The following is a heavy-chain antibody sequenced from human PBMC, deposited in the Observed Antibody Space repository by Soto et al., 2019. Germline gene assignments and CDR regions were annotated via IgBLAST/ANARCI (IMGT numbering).Heavy chain of an antibody. J-gene: IGHJ6*02. CDR2: ISPYNGDT. CDR1: GYTFTRNG. D-gene: IGHD6-6*01. V-gene: IGHV1-18*01. CDR3: ARIRASLYGMDV. Sequence: QVQLVQSRAEVKKPGASVKVSCQASGYTFTRNGINWVRQAPGQGLEWMGWISPYNGDTYYAQKFQGRATMTTYTSPSTAYMELRRVRYDDPGVYYCARIRASLYGMDVWGQGTTCTVSS.